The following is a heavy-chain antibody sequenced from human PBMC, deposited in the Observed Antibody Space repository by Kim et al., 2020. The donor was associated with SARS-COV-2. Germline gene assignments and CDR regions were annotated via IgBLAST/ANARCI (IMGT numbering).Heavy chain of an antibody. CDR2: K. Sequence: KYYVDCVKDRFTICRDNAKNSLYLQMNSLRAEDTAVYYCARCYLQLWPDYWGQGTLVTVSS. V-gene: IGHV3-7*01. J-gene: IGHJ4*02. CDR3: ARCYLQLWPDY. D-gene: IGHD5-18*01.